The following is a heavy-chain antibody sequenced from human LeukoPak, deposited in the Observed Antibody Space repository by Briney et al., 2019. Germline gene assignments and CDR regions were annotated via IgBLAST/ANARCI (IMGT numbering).Heavy chain of an antibody. Sequence: ASVKVSCKAFGYTFTGYYMHWVRQAPGQGLEWMGWINPNSGGTNYAQKFQGRVTMTRDTSISTAYMELSRLRSDDTAVYYCARDRNPRYYYDSSGYHDYWGQGTLVTVSS. CDR1: GYTFTGYY. J-gene: IGHJ4*02. CDR3: ARDRNPRYYYDSSGYHDY. D-gene: IGHD3-22*01. CDR2: INPNSGGT. V-gene: IGHV1-2*02.